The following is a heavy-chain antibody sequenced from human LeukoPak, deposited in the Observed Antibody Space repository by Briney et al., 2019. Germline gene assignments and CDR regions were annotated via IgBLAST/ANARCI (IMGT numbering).Heavy chain of an antibody. V-gene: IGHV4-34*01. CDR1: GGSFSGHY. CDR2: INHSGNT. Sequence: SVTLSLTCAVYGGSFSGHYWSWIRQPPGKGLEWIGEINHSGNTNYSPSLKSRVTISVDTSKNQFSLELSSVTAADTAVYYCAREGSAVTNFDYWGQGTLVTVSS. D-gene: IGHD3-10*01. J-gene: IGHJ4*02. CDR3: AREGSAVTNFDY.